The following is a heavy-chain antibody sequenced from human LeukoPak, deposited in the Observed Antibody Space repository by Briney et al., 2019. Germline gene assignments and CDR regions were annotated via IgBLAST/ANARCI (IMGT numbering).Heavy chain of an antibody. V-gene: IGHV3-23*01. CDR1: GFTFSSYA. Sequence: GGSLRLSCAASGFTFSSYAMSWVRQAPGKGLEWVSAISGSGGSTYYADSVKGRFTISSDNSKNTLYLQMNSLRAEDTAVYYCAKAYSSSWYYNWFDPWGQGTLVTVSS. CDR3: AKAYSSSWYYNWFDP. J-gene: IGHJ5*02. CDR2: ISGSGGST. D-gene: IGHD6-13*01.